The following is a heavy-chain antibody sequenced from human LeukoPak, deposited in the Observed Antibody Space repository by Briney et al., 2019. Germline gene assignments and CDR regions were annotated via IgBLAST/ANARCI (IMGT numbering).Heavy chain of an antibody. J-gene: IGHJ4*02. V-gene: IGHV3-30-3*01. D-gene: IGHD6-6*01. CDR3: ARQGDSSSPRGNTFDY. CDR2: ISYDGSNK. Sequence: GGSLRLSCAASGFTFSSYAMHWVRQAPGKGLERVAVISYDGSNKYYADSVKGRFTISRDNSKNTLYLQMNSLRAEDTAVYYCARQGDSSSPRGNTFDYWGQGTLVTVSS. CDR1: GFTFSSYA.